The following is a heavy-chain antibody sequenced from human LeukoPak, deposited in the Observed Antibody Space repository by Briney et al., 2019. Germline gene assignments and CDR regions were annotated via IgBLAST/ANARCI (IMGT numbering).Heavy chain of an antibody. Sequence: GGSLRLSCAASGFTFSSYSMSWVRQAPGKGLEWVSAISGSGGSTYYADSVKGRFTISRDNSKNTLYLQMNSLRAEDTAVYYCAKNMVRGVSINYFDYWGQGTLVTVSS. CDR2: ISGSGGST. J-gene: IGHJ4*02. CDR1: GFTFSSYS. CDR3: AKNMVRGVSINYFDY. D-gene: IGHD3-10*01. V-gene: IGHV3-23*01.